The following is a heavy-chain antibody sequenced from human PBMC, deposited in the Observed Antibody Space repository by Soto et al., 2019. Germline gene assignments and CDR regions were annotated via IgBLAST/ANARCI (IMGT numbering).Heavy chain of an antibody. CDR2: MSGDGRT. D-gene: IGHD3-22*01. J-gene: IGHJ4*02. CDR3: VKWHTSNFDSLPFTGFDF. Sequence: PVGSLRLSCAASSDTFRGYAMAWVRQAPGKGLEWLSVMSGDGRTRYALSVTGRFTISRDNSKNTLYLQMRSLRAEDAAAYYCVKWHTSNFDSLPFTGFDFWGQGTQVTVSS. V-gene: IGHV3-23*01. CDR1: SDTFRGYA.